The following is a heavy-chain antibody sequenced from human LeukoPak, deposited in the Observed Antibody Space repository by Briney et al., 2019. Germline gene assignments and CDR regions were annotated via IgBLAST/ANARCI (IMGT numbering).Heavy chain of an antibody. D-gene: IGHD2-2*01. J-gene: IGHJ5*02. V-gene: IGHV4-34*01. CDR2: INHSGST. CDR1: GGSFSGYY. Sequence: ASETLSLTCAVYGGSFSGYYWSWIRQPPGKGLEWIGEINHSGSTNYNPSLKSRVTISVDTSKNQFSLKLSSVTAADTAVYYCARGLFRVVRGYCSSTSCPKKGTHWFDPWGQGTLVTVSS. CDR3: ARGLFRVVRGYCSSTSCPKKGTHWFDP.